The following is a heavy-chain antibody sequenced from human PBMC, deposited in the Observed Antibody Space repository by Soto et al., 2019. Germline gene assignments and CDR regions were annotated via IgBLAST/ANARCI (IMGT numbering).Heavy chain of an antibody. D-gene: IGHD2-8*01. V-gene: IGHV3-33*01. CDR3: ARDQERYCTNGVCLGDWFDP. CDR1: GFTFSSYG. Sequence: GGSLRLSCAASGFTFSSYGMHWVRQAPGKGLEWVAVIWYDGSNKYYADSVKGRFTISRDNSKNTLYLQMNSLRAEDTAVYYCARDQERYCTNGVCLGDWFDPWGQGTLVTVSS. CDR2: IWYDGSNK. J-gene: IGHJ5*02.